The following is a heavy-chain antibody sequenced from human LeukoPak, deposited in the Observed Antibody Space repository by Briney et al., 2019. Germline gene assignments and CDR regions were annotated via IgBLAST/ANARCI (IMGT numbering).Heavy chain of an antibody. CDR3: ARDYYYYYGMDV. CDR2: IYSGGGA. Sequence: GGSLRLSCVASGLTFSNSAMHWVRQAPGKGLECVSVIYSGGGAYYADSVKGRFTISRDNSKNTLCLQMNSLRAEDTAVYYCARDYYYYYGMDVWGQGTTVTVSS. V-gene: IGHV3-53*01. CDR1: GLTFSNSA. J-gene: IGHJ6*02.